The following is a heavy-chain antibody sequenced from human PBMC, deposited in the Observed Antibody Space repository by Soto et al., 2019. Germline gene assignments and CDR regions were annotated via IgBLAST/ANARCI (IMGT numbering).Heavy chain of an antibody. CDR3: ATMGTPATGLYFFDY. V-gene: IGHV4-30-4*01. Sequence: QVQLQESGPGLVKPSQTLSLTCTVSGGSISSGNYYWSWIRQPPGKGLEWIGFISYSGSTYYSTSLKSRGTISVDTSQSQFSLNLRFVTAADTAVYYCATMGTPATGLYFFDYWGQGSMVTVSS. CDR2: ISYSGST. D-gene: IGHD2-15*01. J-gene: IGHJ4*02. CDR1: GGSISSGNYY.